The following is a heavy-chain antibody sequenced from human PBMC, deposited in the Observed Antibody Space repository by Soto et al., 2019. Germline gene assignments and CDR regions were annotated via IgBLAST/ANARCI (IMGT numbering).Heavy chain of an antibody. CDR3: AKNWVCNYAFFDS. CDR1: GFTFSNCG. Sequence: QVQLVESGGGVVQPGTSLTLSCAASGFTFSNCGIHWVRQAPGKGLEWVAVISYDGSNEYYAASVKGRFTISRDNSMNTLYLQMHSLRAEDTAVYYCAKNWVCNYAFFDSWGPGTLGTVSS. J-gene: IGHJ4*02. D-gene: IGHD2-8*01. V-gene: IGHV3-30*18. CDR2: ISYDGSNE.